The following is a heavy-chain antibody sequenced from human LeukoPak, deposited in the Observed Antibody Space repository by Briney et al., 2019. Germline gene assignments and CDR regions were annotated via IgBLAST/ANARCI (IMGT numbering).Heavy chain of an antibody. D-gene: IGHD3-16*02. CDR1: GFTFSSYE. V-gene: IGHV3-48*03. J-gene: IGHJ3*02. Sequence: GGSLRLSCAASGFTFSSYEMNWVRQAPGKGLEWVSYISSSGSTIYYADSVKGRFTISRDNAKNSLYLQMNSLRAEDTAVYYCARVTRGQSFWGSYRRGDAFDIWGQGTMVTVSS. CDR3: ARVTRGQSFWGSYRRGDAFDI. CDR2: ISSSGSTI.